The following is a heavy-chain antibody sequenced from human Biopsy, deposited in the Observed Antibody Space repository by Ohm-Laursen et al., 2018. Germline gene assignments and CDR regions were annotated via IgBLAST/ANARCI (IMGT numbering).Heavy chain of an antibody. CDR1: GGSISSYY. Sequence: PSDTLSLTCTVSGGSISSYYWTWIRQPPGKGLEWIGDVYYSGSTNRNPSLKSRVTILVDTSKNQFSLKLNSVTAADTAVYYCGRREVEITHDAFDTWGQGTMVTVSS. V-gene: IGHV4-59*08. D-gene: IGHD3-22*01. CDR3: GRREVEITHDAFDT. J-gene: IGHJ3*02. CDR2: VYYSGST.